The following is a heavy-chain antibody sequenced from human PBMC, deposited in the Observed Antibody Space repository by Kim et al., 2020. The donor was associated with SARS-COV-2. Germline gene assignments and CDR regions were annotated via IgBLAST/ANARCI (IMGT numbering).Heavy chain of an antibody. D-gene: IGHD7-27*01. CDR2: IYYSGST. Sequence: SETLSLTCTVSGGSISSSSYYWGWIRQPPGKGLEWIGSIYYSGSTYYNPSLKSRVTISVDTSKNQFSLKLSSVTAADTAVYYCARHANSADENFDYWAREPWSPSPQ. V-gene: IGHV4-39*01. CDR1: GGSISSSSYY. CDR3: ARHANSADENFDY. J-gene: IGHJ4*02.